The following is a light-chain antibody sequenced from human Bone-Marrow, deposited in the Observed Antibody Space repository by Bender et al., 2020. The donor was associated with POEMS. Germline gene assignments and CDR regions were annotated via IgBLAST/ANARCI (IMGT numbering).Light chain of an antibody. J-gene: IGLJ3*02. Sequence: QSVLTQPPSVSAAPGQKVTISCSGSSSNIGNSYVSWFQQLPGTAPKLLIYKNDQRPSGVPDRFSGSKSGTSASLAISGLRSEDEADYYCATWDEGLRGRVFGGGTKLTVL. CDR3: ATWDEGLRGRV. CDR1: SSNIGNSY. CDR2: KND. V-gene: IGLV1-47*01.